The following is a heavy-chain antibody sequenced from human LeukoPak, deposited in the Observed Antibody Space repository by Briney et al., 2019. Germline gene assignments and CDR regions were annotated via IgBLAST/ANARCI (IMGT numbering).Heavy chain of an antibody. D-gene: IGHD3-3*01. Sequence: AASVKVSCTASSYIFINYGISWVRQAPGQGLEWMGWISAYNGNTNYAQKLQGRVTMTTDTSTSTAYMELRSLRSDDTAVYYCARVGFYDFWSGYYFYYYYGMDVWGQGTTVTVSS. CDR2: ISAYNGNT. V-gene: IGHV1-18*01. CDR3: ARVGFYDFWSGYYFYYYYGMDV. CDR1: SYIFINYG. J-gene: IGHJ6*02.